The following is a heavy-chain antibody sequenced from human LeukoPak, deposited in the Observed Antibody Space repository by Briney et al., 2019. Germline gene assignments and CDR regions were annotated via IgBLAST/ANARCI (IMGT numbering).Heavy chain of an antibody. Sequence: SETLSLTCTVSGGSISSSSFYWGWIRQPPGKGLEWIGSIYYSGSTYYNPSLKSRVTISVDTSKNQFSLKLSSVTAADTAVYYCARLGPPGYSYGLGDYWGQGTLVTVSS. CDR2: IYYSGST. V-gene: IGHV4-39*01. CDR3: ARLGPPGYSYGLGDY. J-gene: IGHJ4*02. CDR1: GGSISSSSFY. D-gene: IGHD5-18*01.